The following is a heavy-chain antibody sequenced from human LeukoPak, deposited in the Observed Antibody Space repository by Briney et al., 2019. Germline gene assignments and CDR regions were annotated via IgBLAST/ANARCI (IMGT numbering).Heavy chain of an antibody. D-gene: IGHD1-14*01. Sequence: ASVKVSCKASGYTFTGYYMHWVRQAPGQGLEWVGWINPNSGSTNYAQQFQGRVTMTRDTSIRTAYMELSRQRSDDTAVYYCAREGGCYYYGMDVWGQGTTVPVSS. CDR2: INPNSGST. CDR3: AREGGCYYYGMDV. V-gene: IGHV1-2*02. J-gene: IGHJ6*02. CDR1: GYTFTGYY.